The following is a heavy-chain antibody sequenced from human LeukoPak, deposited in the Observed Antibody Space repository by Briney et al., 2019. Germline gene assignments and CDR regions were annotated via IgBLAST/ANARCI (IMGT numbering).Heavy chain of an antibody. V-gene: IGHV3-21*01. CDR3: AKNGYSSGWRPDY. J-gene: IGHJ4*02. Sequence: GGSLRLSCAASGFTFSSYSMNWVRQAPGKGLEWVSSISSSSSSYIYYADSVKGRFTISRDNAKNSLYLQMNSLRAEDTAVYYCAKNGYSSGWRPDYWGQGTLVTVSS. CDR1: GFTFSSYS. CDR2: ISSSSSSYI. D-gene: IGHD6-19*01.